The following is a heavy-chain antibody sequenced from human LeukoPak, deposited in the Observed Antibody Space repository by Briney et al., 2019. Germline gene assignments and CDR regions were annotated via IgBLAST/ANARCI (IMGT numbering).Heavy chain of an antibody. CDR3: AKGRQYSTGWYYFDY. V-gene: IGHV3-53*01. D-gene: IGHD6-19*01. CDR1: GFTVSNNY. J-gene: IGHJ4*02. CDR2: IYSGGTT. Sequence: GSLRLSCAVSGFTVSNNYMSWVRQAPGKGLEWVSVIYSGGTTYYADSVKGRFSISRDNSKNTLYLQMNCLRAEDTAVYYCAKGRQYSTGWYYFDYWGQGTLVTVSS.